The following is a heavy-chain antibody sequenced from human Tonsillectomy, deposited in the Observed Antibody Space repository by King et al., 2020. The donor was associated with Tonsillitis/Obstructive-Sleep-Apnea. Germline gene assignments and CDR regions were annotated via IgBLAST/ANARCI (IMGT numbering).Heavy chain of an antibody. CDR2: INHSGST. CDR3: AGGVPAAIHDYYYSYMDV. D-gene: IGHD2-2*02. Sequence: VQLQQWGAGLLKPSETLSLTCAVYGGSFSGYYWSWIRQPPGKGLEWIGEINHSGSTNYNPSLKSRVTISVDTSTNQFSLKLSSVTAADTAVYYCAGGVPAAIHDYYYSYMDVWGKGTTVTVSS. CDR1: GGSFSGYY. V-gene: IGHV4-34*01. J-gene: IGHJ6*03.